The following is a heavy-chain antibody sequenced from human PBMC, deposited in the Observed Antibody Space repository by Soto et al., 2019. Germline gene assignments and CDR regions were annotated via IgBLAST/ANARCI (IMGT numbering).Heavy chain of an antibody. CDR1: GFTFSSYA. CDR2: ISGSGGST. CDR3: AKAPLSDYDFWSGYPCWFDP. V-gene: IGHV3-23*01. Sequence: PGGSLILSCAASGFTFSSYAMSWVRQAPGKGLEWVSAISGSGGSTYYADSVKGRFTISRDNSKNTLYLQMNSLRAEDTAVYYCAKAPLSDYDFWSGYPCWFDPWGQGTLVTVSS. D-gene: IGHD3-3*01. J-gene: IGHJ5*02.